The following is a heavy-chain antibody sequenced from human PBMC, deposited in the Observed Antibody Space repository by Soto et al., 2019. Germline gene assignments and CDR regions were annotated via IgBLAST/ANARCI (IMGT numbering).Heavy chain of an antibody. CDR1: GYTFTTYG. CDR3: ARDTAMALPDA. J-gene: IGHJ4*02. Sequence: QVPLVQSGAEVKQPGASVKVSCKASGYTFTTYGITWVRQAPGQGLEWMGWISAYNGNTKYVQKLQGRVTMTTDTSTSTAYMELRSLRSDVTAVYYCARDTAMALPDAWGQGTLVTVSS. D-gene: IGHD5-18*01. V-gene: IGHV1-18*01. CDR2: ISAYNGNT.